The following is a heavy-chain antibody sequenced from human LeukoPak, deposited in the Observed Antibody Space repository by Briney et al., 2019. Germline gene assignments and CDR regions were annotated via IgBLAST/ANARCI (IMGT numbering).Heavy chain of an antibody. J-gene: IGHJ4*02. CDR1: GFTFDDYG. CDR3: ARANSSGWYFDY. D-gene: IGHD6-19*01. Sequence: GGSLRLSCAASGFTFDDYGMSWVRQAPGKGLEWVSGINWNGGSTGYADSVKGRFTISRDNAKNSLYPQMNSLRAEGTALYYCARANSSGWYFDYWGQGTLVTVSS. CDR2: INWNGGST. V-gene: IGHV3-20*04.